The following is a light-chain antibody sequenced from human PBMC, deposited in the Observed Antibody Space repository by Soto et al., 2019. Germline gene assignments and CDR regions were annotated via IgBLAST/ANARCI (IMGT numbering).Light chain of an antibody. CDR3: QQYGSSPWT. V-gene: IGKV3-20*01. Sequence: ETVLTQSPGTLSLSPGERATLSCRASQTIRSNYLAWYRQTPGQAPRLLNYGASNRATGIADRFSGSWSGTDFTLIISRLEPEDFALYYCQQYGSSPWTFGQGTKVEIK. CDR2: GAS. J-gene: IGKJ1*01. CDR1: QTIRSNY.